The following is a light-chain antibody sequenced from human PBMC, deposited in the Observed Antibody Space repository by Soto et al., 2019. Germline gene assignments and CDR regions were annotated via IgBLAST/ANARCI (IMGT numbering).Light chain of an antibody. CDR3: GTWDSSLSAGR. Sequence: QSVLTQPPSVSAAPGQKVTISCSGSTSNIGNNYVSWYQQLPGTAPKLLVYENNKRPSGIPDRFSGSKSGTSATLGITGLQTWDEADYYCGTWDSSLSAGRIGGGTKVTVL. V-gene: IGLV1-51*02. CDR1: TSNIGNNY. CDR2: ENN. J-gene: IGLJ2*01.